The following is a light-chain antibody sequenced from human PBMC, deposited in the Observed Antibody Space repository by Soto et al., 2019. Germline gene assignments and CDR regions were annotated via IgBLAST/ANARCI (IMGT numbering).Light chain of an antibody. CDR3: QESHCTPLT. V-gene: IGKV4-1*01. CDR1: KWVLCSSNNKNY. Sequence: RATMSGKSKKWVLCSSNNKNYLAWYQQKPGQPPKLLIYWASTRESGVPDRFSVRGCGTDFAFPLSCFYAEDGALSFCQESHCTPLTFTGGTKVDIK. CDR2: WAS. J-gene: IGKJ4*01.